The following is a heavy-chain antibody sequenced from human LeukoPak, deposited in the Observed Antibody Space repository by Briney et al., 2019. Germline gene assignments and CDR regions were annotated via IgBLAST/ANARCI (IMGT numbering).Heavy chain of an antibody. D-gene: IGHD2-15*01. CDR3: ARLAGYCSGGSCYSPDAFDI. V-gene: IGHV5-51*01. J-gene: IGHJ3*02. Sequence: GESLKIPCKGSGYSFTSYWIGWVRQMPGKGLEWMGIIYPGDSDTRYSPSFQGQVTISADKSISTAYLQWSSLKASDTAMYYCARLAGYCSGGSCYSPDAFDIWGQGTMVTVSS. CDR1: GYSFTSYW. CDR2: IYPGDSDT.